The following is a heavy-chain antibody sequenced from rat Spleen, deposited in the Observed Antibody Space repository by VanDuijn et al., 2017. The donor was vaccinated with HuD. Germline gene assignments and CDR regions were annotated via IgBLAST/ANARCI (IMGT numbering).Heavy chain of an antibody. CDR2: ISYSGNT. D-gene: IGHD1-2*01. CDR3: AREGNYYSSYIYPYVMDA. CDR1: GYSITSNY. V-gene: IGHV3-1*01. J-gene: IGHJ4*01. Sequence: EVQLQESGPGLVKPSQSLSLTCSVTGYSITSNYWGWIRKFPGNKMEWIGHISYSGNTSYNQSLKSRISITRDTSKNQFFLQLNSVTTEDTATYYCAREGNYYSSYIYPYVMDAWGQGASVTFSS.